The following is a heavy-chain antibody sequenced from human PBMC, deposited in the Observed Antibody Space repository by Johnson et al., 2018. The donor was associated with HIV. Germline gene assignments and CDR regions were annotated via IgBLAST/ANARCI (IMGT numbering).Heavy chain of an antibody. CDR3: AKEYRGITMALDAFDI. D-gene: IGHD3-10*01. Sequence: VQLVESGGGVVQPGRSLRLSCAASGFTFSSYAMHWVRQAPGKGLEWVAVISYDGSNKYYADSVKGRFTISRDNSKNTLYLQMNSLRAEDTAVYYCAKEYRGITMALDAFDIWGQGTMVTVSS. CDR1: GFTFSSYA. V-gene: IGHV3-30*04. CDR2: ISYDGSNK. J-gene: IGHJ3*02.